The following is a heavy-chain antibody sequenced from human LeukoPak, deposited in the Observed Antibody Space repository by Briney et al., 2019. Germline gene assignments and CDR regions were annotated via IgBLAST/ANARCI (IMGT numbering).Heavy chain of an antibody. V-gene: IGHV4-59*01. D-gene: IGHD3-9*01. CDR2: IYYIGST. CDR1: GGSISSYY. Sequence: SETLSLTCTVSGGSISSYYWSWIRQPPGKGLEGIGYIYYIGSTNYNPSLKSRVTISVDTSKNQFSLKLSSVTAADTAVYYCARERSYYDILTGYRRDDAFDIWGQGTMVTVSS. CDR3: ARERSYYDILTGYRRDDAFDI. J-gene: IGHJ3*02.